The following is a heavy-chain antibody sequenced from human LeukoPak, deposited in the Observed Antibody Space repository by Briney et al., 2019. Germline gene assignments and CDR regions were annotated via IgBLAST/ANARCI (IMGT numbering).Heavy chain of an antibody. J-gene: IGHJ5*02. D-gene: IGHD2-2*01. CDR1: GFTFSGSA. CDR3: TTHCSSTSCLDP. V-gene: IGHV3-73*01. CDR2: IRSKANSYAT. Sequence: GGSLRLSCAASGFTFSGSAMHWVRQASGKGLEWVGRIRSKANSYATAYAASVKGRFTISRDDSKNTAYLQMNSLKAEDTAVYYCTTHCSSTSCLDPWGQGTLVTVSS.